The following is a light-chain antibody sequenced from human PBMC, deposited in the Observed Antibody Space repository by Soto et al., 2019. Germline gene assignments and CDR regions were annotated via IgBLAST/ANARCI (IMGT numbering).Light chain of an antibody. Sequence: DIQMTQSPSSLSASLGDRVTITCRASQSISNYLNWYQQKPGKAPKLLIYAASSLQSGVPSRFSGSGSGTDFTLTITSLQPEDVATYYCQQSYSTPYTFGQGTKLEIK. J-gene: IGKJ2*01. CDR2: AAS. CDR3: QQSYSTPYT. CDR1: QSISNY. V-gene: IGKV1-39*01.